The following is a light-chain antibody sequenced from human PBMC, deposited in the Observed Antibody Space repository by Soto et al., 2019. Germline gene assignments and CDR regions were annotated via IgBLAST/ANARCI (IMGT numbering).Light chain of an antibody. CDR2: AAS. CDR3: QKDNSDPLT. J-gene: IGKJ4*01. Sequence: DIQMTQSPSSLSASLGDRVTITCRASHGIGVYLAWFQQKPGNVPKLLIYAASTLQSGVASRLSGSGSGTDFTLTSRRLQPEDVATYYCQKDNSDPLTFCGGTKVEIK. CDR1: HGIGVY. V-gene: IGKV1-27*01.